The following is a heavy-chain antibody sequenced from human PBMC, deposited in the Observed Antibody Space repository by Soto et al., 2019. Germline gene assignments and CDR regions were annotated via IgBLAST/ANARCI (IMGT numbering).Heavy chain of an antibody. V-gene: IGHV3-23*01. D-gene: IGHD3-10*01. CDR3: AKVIGGSESYWGGSLYYYALDV. CDR2: ISGSDGTT. CDR1: GFIFRDYA. Sequence: RLSCAASGFIFRDYAMYWVRQAPGKGLEWVSVISGSDGTTFYADSVRGRVTSSRDNSRNMVYLQMISLRAEDTAVYYCAKVIGGSESYWGGSLYYYALDVWGQRTSVTVSS. J-gene: IGHJ6*02.